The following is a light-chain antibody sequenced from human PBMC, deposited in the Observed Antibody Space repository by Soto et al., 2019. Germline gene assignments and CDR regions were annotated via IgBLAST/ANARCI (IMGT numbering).Light chain of an antibody. CDR3: SSNAGSTNLV. CDR1: SSDVGDYNY. V-gene: IGLV2-8*01. J-gene: IGLJ2*01. Sequence: QSALTQPPSASGTPGQSGTIPCTGTSSDVGDYNYVSWYQQHPGKAPKLVIYEVSRRPSGVPDRFAGSKSGNTDSLTVSGLQAEDEADDYCSSNAGSTNLVFGGGTKLT. CDR2: EVS.